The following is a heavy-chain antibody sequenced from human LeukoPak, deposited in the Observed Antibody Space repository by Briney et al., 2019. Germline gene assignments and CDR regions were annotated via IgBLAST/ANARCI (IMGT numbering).Heavy chain of an antibody. CDR1: GFSRSTTGVG. V-gene: IGHV2-5*01. Sequence: SGPTLVKPTQPLTLTYTFSGFSRSTTGVGGGWIRQPPEKALEWLALIKSNDDKRYNQSRKSRLNISRDNSKNQVVLTMANMDPADTATYYCAHRPIGMAAVSFESWGQGNLVTVSS. CDR2: IKSNDDK. D-gene: IGHD6-13*01. CDR3: AHRPIGMAAVSFES. J-gene: IGHJ4*02.